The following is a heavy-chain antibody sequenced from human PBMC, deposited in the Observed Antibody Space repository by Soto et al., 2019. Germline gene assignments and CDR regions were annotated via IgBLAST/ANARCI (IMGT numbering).Heavy chain of an antibody. CDR1: GGSFSGYY. V-gene: IGHV4-34*01. Sequence: SETLSLTCAVYGGSFSGYYWSWIRQPPGKGLEWIGSINYSGSTNYNPSLKSRVTISVDTSKNQFSLKLSSVTAADTAVYYCASTLPEDAFDIWGQGTMVTVSS. D-gene: IGHD2-2*01. CDR2: INYSGST. J-gene: IGHJ3*02. CDR3: ASTLPEDAFDI.